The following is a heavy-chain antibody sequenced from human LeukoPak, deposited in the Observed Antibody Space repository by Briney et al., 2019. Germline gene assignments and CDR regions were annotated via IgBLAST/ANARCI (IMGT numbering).Heavy chain of an antibody. CDR2: IKQDGSEK. CDR1: GFTFSSYW. J-gene: IGHJ5*02. D-gene: IGHD3-9*01. Sequence: GGSLRLSCAASGFTFSSYWMSWVRQAPGKGLEWVANIKQDGSEKYYVDSVKGRFTISRDNAKNSLYLQMNSLRAEDTAVYYCARDASYHDILTGYYNWFDPWGQGTLVTVSS. V-gene: IGHV3-7*03. CDR3: ARDASYHDILTGYYNWFDP.